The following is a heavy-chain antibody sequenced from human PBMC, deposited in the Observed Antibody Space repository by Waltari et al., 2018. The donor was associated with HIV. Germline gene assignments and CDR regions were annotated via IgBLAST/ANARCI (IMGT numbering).Heavy chain of an antibody. CDR2: ISYDGSNK. Sequence: QVQLVESGGGVVQPGRSLRLSCAASGFTFSSYAMHWVRQAPGKGLEWVAVISYDGSNKYYADSVKGRFTISRDNSKNTLYLQMNSLRAEDTAVYYCAGQQQPQLGFDPWGQGTLVTVSS. CDR3: AGQQQPQLGFDP. D-gene: IGHD6-13*01. V-gene: IGHV3-30*01. CDR1: GFTFSSYA. J-gene: IGHJ5*02.